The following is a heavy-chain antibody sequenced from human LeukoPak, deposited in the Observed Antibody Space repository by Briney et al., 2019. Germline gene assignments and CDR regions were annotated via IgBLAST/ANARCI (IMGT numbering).Heavy chain of an antibody. CDR3: ARESSSWYNWFDP. CDR1: GFTVSSNS. Sequence: GGSLRLSCTVSGFTVSSNSMSWVRQAPGKGLEWVSFIYSDNTHYSDSVKGRFTISRDNSKNTLYLQMSSLRAEDTAVYYCARESSSWYNWFDPWGQGTLVTVSS. CDR2: IYSDNT. V-gene: IGHV3-53*01. J-gene: IGHJ5*02. D-gene: IGHD6-13*01.